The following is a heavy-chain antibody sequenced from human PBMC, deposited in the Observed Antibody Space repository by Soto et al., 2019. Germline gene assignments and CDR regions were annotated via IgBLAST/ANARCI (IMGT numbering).Heavy chain of an antibody. Sequence: QVQLVQSGAEVKKPASSVKVSCKASGGTFNNYPITWVRQAPGEGLEWMGGSIPIFGTANYAQNFQGRVTISVDESTSTAYMELNSLRSEDTAVYYCARGSGYSSDDHYNYFDMDVRGQGTTVTISS. D-gene: IGHD5-18*01. CDR3: ARGSGYSSDDHYNYFDMDV. CDR2: SIPIFGTA. CDR1: GGTFNNYP. J-gene: IGHJ6*02. V-gene: IGHV1-69*01.